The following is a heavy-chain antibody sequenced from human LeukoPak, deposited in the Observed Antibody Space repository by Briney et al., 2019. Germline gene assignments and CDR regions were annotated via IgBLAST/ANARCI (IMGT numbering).Heavy chain of an antibody. V-gene: IGHV4-59*01. J-gene: IGHJ5*02. CDR2: IYYSRST. CDR3: ARFGQQLVPFDWFDP. CDR1: GGSISSYY. Sequence: SETLSLTCTVTGGSISSYYWSWIRQPPGKGLEWIGYIYYSRSTNYNPSLKSRVTISVDTSKNQFSLKLSSVTAADTAVYYCARFGQQLVPFDWFDPWGQGTLVTVSS. D-gene: IGHD6-13*01.